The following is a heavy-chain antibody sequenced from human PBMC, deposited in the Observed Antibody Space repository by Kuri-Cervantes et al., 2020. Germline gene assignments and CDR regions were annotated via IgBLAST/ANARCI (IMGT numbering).Heavy chain of an antibody. V-gene: IGHV1-69*06. Sequence: SVKVSCKASGGTFSSYAISWVRQAPGQGLEWMGGIIPIFGTANYAQKFQGRVTITADKSTSTAYMELSSLRSEDTAVYYCATPEKQWLPKDAFDIWGQGTMVTVSS. CDR2: IIPIFGTA. D-gene: IGHD3-22*01. J-gene: IGHJ3*02. CDR3: ATPEKQWLPKDAFDI. CDR1: GGTFSSYA.